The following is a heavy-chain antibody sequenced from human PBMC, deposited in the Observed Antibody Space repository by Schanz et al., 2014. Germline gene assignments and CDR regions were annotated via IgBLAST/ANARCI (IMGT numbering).Heavy chain of an antibody. CDR1: GFTFSDSA. Sequence: ESQLVESGGGLVQPGGSLKLSCAASGFTFSDSAIHWVRQASGKGLEWLGRIRTQKNNYATTYTESMKGRFAMSRDDSKTTAYLQMNSLKTEATAVYYCSETPTAAGPFHYWGPGTLVTVSS. D-gene: IGHD6-13*01. CDR3: SETPTAAGPFHY. CDR2: IRTQKNNYAT. V-gene: IGHV3-73*01. J-gene: IGHJ4*02.